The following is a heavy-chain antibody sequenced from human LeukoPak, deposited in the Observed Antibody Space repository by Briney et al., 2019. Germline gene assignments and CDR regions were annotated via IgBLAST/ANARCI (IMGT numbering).Heavy chain of an antibody. V-gene: IGHV4-34*01. CDR2: INHSGST. CDR3: ARTDSSSWYYY. J-gene: IGHJ4*02. D-gene: IGHD6-13*01. Sequence: SETLSPTCAVYGGSFSGYYWSWIRQPPGKGLEWIGEINHSGSTNYNPSLKSRVTISVDTSKNQFSLKLSSVTAADTAVYYCARTDSSSWYYYWGQGTLVTVSS. CDR1: GGSFSGYY.